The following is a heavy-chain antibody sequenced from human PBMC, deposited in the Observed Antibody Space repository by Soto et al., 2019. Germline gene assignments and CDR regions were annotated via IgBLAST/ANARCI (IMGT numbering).Heavy chain of an antibody. Sequence: SETLSLTCTVSGGSISSYYLTWIRQPPGKGLEWIGYIYYSGSTYYNPSLKSRVTISVDTSKNQFSLRLNSVTAADTAVYYCARRTVTTICYYGMDVWGQGTTVTVYS. J-gene: IGHJ6*02. CDR3: ARRTVTTICYYGMDV. V-gene: IGHV4-59*01. CDR2: IYYSGST. CDR1: GGSISSYY. D-gene: IGHD4-17*01.